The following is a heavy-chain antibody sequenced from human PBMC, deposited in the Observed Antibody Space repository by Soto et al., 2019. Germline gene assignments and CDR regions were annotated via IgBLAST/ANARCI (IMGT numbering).Heavy chain of an antibody. V-gene: IGHV4-34*01. CDR2: INHSGST. Sequence: SETLSLTCAVYGGSFSGYYWSWIRQPPGKGLEWIGEINHSGSTNYNPSLKSRVTISVDTSKNQFSLKLSSVTAADTAVYYCARGKDFWSGYYYYYYGMDVWGQRTTVTVSS. J-gene: IGHJ6*02. D-gene: IGHD3-3*01. CDR3: ARGKDFWSGYYYYYYGMDV. CDR1: GGSFSGYY.